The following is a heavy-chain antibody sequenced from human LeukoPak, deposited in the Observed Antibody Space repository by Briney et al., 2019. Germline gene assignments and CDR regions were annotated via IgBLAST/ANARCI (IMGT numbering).Heavy chain of an antibody. V-gene: IGHV3-30*18. J-gene: IGHJ4*02. CDR3: AKVQLRITMVRGAPDY. D-gene: IGHD3-10*01. CDR2: ISDDGSNK. CDR1: GFSLNSYC. Sequence: SLRCSCAASGFSLNSYCLHSGLQAPGQGLKWVTVISDDGSNKYYADSVKGRFTISRDNSKNTLYLQMNSLRAEDTAVYYCAKVQLRITMVRGAPDYWGQGTLVTVSP.